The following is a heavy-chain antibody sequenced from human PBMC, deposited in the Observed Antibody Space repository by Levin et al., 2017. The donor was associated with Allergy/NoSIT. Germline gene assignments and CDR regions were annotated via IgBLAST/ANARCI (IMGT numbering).Heavy chain of an antibody. Sequence: GESLKISCAGSGFTFSSPWMNWVRQAPGKGLVWVSRIKNDGTTTYYADSMKGRFTISIDNAKNMLYLQMNSLRVEDTAVYYCTRSDWFDPWGQGTLVIVSS. CDR2: IKNDGTTT. CDR3: TRSDWFDP. V-gene: IGHV3-74*01. CDR1: GFTFSSPW. J-gene: IGHJ5*02.